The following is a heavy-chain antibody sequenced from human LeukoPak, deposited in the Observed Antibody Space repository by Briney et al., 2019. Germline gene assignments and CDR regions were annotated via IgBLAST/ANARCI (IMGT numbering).Heavy chain of an antibody. CDR3: AKTSAGIRGGYFDY. CDR2: INDSGGNT. CDR1: GFTFSSYA. J-gene: IGHJ4*02. D-gene: IGHD3-10*01. Sequence: GGSLRLSCAASGFTFSSYALSWVRQAPGKGLEWVSLINDSGGNTYYPDSVKGRFTISRDNSKNTLFLQMSSLRAEDTAVYYCAKTSAGIRGGYFDYWGQGTLVTVSS. V-gene: IGHV3-23*01.